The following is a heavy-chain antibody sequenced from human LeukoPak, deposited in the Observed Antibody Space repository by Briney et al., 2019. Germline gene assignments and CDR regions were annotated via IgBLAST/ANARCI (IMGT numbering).Heavy chain of an antibody. V-gene: IGHV3-23*01. CDR1: GFTFSSYA. Sequence: GGSLRLSCAASGFTFSSYAMSWVRQAPGKGLEWVSAISGSGGSTYNADSVKGRFTISRDNSKNTLNLQMNSLRAEDTAVYYCAKVIFRGLFQGRYFDYWGQGTLVTVSS. D-gene: IGHD2-21*01. CDR3: AKVIFRGLFQGRYFDY. CDR2: ISGSGGST. J-gene: IGHJ4*02.